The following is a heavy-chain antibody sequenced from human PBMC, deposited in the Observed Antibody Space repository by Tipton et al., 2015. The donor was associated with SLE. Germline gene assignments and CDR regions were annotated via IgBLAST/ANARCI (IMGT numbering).Heavy chain of an antibody. CDR2: IIPIFGTA. V-gene: IGHV1-69*05. Sequence: QSGPEVKKPGSSVKVSCKASGGTFSSYAISWVRQAPGQGLEWMGGIIPIFGTANYAQKFQGRVTITTDESTSTAYMELSSLRSEDTAVYYCAREGDYGGNLGFDYFDYWGQGTLVTVSS. J-gene: IGHJ4*02. CDR3: AREGDYGGNLGFDYFDY. CDR1: GGTFSSYA. D-gene: IGHD4-23*01.